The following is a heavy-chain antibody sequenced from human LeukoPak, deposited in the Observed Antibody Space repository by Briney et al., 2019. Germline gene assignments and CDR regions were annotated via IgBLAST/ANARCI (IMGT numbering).Heavy chain of an antibody. D-gene: IGHD6-13*01. Sequence: GGSLRLSCAASGFPFNAYWMTWVRQAPGKGLEWVANIRQDGDTKYYVDSVKGRFTISRDNAMNSLYLQMNSLRAEDTAIYYRARSLPYGTTWYGRSDFWGQGTLVTVSS. CDR1: GFPFNAYW. CDR3: ARSLPYGTTWYGRSDF. J-gene: IGHJ4*02. CDR2: IRQDGDTK. V-gene: IGHV3-7*03.